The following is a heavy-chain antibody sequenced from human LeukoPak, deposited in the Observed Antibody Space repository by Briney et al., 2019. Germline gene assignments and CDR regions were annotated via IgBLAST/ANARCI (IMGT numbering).Heavy chain of an antibody. Sequence: SQTLSLTCTVSGGSISSGSYYWSWIRQLAGKGLEWIGRIYTSGSTNYNPSLKSRVTISVDTSKNQFSLKLSSVTAADTAVYYCARAGGVDYYDSSGYYGRTNWLDPWGQGTLVTVSS. CDR2: IYTSGST. CDR1: GGSISSGSYY. V-gene: IGHV4-61*02. J-gene: IGHJ5*02. CDR3: ARAGGVDYYDSSGYYGRTNWLDP. D-gene: IGHD3-22*01.